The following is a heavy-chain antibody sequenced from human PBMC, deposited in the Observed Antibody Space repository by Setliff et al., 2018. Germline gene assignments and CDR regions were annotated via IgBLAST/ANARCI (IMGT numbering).Heavy chain of an antibody. J-gene: IGHJ4*02. CDR2: ISYDGSNK. CDR3: AKDLAYYDILTGLDY. CDR1: GFTFSSYA. V-gene: IGHV3-30-3*01. D-gene: IGHD3-9*01. Sequence: GGSLRLSCAASGFTFSSYAMHWVRQAPGKGLEWVAVISYDGSNKYYADSVKGRFTISRDNSKNTLYLQMNSLRAEDTAVYYCAKDLAYYDILTGLDYWGQGTLVTVSS.